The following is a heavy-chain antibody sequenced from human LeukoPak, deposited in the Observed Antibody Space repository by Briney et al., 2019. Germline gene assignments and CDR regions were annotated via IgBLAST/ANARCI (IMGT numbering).Heavy chain of an antibody. CDR1: GFTFSSYS. J-gene: IGHJ4*02. Sequence: PGGSLRLSCAASGFTFSSYSMNWVRQAPGKGLEWVSYISSSSSTIYYADSVKGRFTISRDNAKKSLYLQMNSLRAQDTPVYYCVREVSPFSSTSCSSGEYWGEGTLVTVSS. D-gene: IGHD2-2*01. CDR2: ISSSSSTI. CDR3: VREVSPFSSTSCSSGEY. V-gene: IGHV3-48*01.